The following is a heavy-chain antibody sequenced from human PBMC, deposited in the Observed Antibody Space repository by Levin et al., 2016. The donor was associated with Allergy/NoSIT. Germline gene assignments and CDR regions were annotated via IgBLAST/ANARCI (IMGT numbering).Heavy chain of an antibody. CDR2: IYYSGTT. J-gene: IGHJ6*02. CDR1: GGSISSYY. Sequence: SETLSLTCAVSGGSISSYYWSWIRQPPGKGLEWIGYIYYSGTTNYNPSLKSRVTISVDTSKNQFSLKLSSVTAADTAVYYCARGRMTYYYYYGMDVWGQGTTVTVSS. CDR3: ARGRMTYYYYYGMDV. V-gene: IGHV4-59*12.